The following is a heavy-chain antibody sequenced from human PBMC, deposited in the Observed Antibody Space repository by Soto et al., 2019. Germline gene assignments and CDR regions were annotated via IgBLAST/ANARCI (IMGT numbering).Heavy chain of an antibody. V-gene: IGHV3-23*01. CDR1: GFTFSSYA. CDR2: ISGSGGST. D-gene: IGHD5-12*01. J-gene: IGHJ6*02. Sequence: GGSLSLSCAASGFTFSSYAMSWVRQAPGKGLEWVSAISGSGGSTYYADSVKGRFTIARDNSKNTLYLQMNSLRAEDTAVYYCAKTTATPYYYYYGMDVWGQGTTVTVSS. CDR3: AKTTATPYYYYYGMDV.